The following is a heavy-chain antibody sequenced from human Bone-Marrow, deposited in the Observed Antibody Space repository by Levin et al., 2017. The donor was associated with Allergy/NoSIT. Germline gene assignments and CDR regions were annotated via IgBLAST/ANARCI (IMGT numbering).Heavy chain of an antibody. CDR1: GESITSRNW. Sequence: PSETLSLTCGVFGESITSRNWWSWVRQPPGKGLEWIGEISHSGSTNYNPSLKSRVIISLDKSENQFSLRLTSVTAADTAVYYCARGLTGGRGRADDWGQGTLVTVSS. J-gene: IGHJ4*02. CDR3: ARGLTGGRGRADD. D-gene: IGHD1-1*01. CDR2: ISHSGST. V-gene: IGHV4-4*02.